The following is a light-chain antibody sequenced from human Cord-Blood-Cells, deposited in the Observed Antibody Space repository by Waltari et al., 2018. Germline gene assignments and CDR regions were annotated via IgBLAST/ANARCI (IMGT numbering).Light chain of an antibody. V-gene: IGKV3-20*01. Sequence: DTVLTQSPGTLSLYPRERATLSCRASQSVSSSYLAWYQQKPGQAPRLLIYGASSRATGIPDRFSGSGSGTDFTLTISRLEPEDFAVYYCQQYGSSPFGQGTKVEIK. CDR3: QQYGSSP. CDR1: QSVSSSY. CDR2: GAS. J-gene: IGKJ1*01.